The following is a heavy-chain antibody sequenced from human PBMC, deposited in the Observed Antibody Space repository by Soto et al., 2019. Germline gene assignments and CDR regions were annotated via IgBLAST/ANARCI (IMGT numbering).Heavy chain of an antibody. Sequence: QVQLQESDPGLVKPSQTLSLTCTVSGGPISSGGYCWSWIRQHPGKGLEWIGYIYYSGSTYYNPSLKSRVTISVDTSKNQFSLKLSSVTAADTAVYYCARVMTTVTRVWDYWGQGTLVTVSS. V-gene: IGHV4-31*03. CDR2: IYYSGST. J-gene: IGHJ4*02. CDR1: GGPISSGGYC. CDR3: ARVMTTVTRVWDY. D-gene: IGHD4-17*01.